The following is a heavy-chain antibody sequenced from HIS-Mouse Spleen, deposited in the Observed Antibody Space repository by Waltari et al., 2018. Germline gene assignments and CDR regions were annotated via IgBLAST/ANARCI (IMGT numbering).Heavy chain of an antibody. Sequence: QVQLVQSGAEVKKPGASVKVSCKASGYTFTGYYMHWVRQAPGQGLEWMGWINPNSGGTNYAQKFQGRVTMTRDTSISTAYMELSRLRSDDTAVYYCAREVRIAALLGAFDIWGQGTMVTVSS. CDR2: INPNSGGT. D-gene: IGHD6-13*01. CDR3: AREVRIAALLGAFDI. V-gene: IGHV1-2*02. CDR1: GYTFTGYY. J-gene: IGHJ3*02.